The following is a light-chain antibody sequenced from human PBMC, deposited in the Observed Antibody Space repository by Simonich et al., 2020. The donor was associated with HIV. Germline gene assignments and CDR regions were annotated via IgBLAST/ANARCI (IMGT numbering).Light chain of an antibody. Sequence: DIQMTQSPSSLSASVGDRVTITCRASRSISSYLNWYQHKPGKAPKLLIYASSSLQSGVPSRFSGRGSGTDFTLSISSLQPEDFATYYCQQYNSSPVYTFGQGTKLEIK. CDR1: RSISSY. V-gene: IGKV1-39*01. CDR2: ASS. CDR3: QQYNSSPVYT. J-gene: IGKJ2*01.